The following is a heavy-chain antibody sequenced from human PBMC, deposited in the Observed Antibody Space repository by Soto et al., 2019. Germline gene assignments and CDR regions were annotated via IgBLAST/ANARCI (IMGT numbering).Heavy chain of an antibody. V-gene: IGHV1-69*01. CDR2: SIPIFGTA. J-gene: IGHJ6*02. D-gene: IGHD2-2*01. Sequence: QVQLVQSGAEVKKPGSSVKVSCKASGGTFSSYAISWVRQAPGQGLEWMGGSIPIFGTANYAQKFQGRVTITADESTRTPDLELSSLRSEGTAVYYCARDGDIVVVPAANGDYYCGMDVWGQGTTVTVSS. CDR3: ARDGDIVVVPAANGDYYCGMDV. CDR1: GGTFSSYA.